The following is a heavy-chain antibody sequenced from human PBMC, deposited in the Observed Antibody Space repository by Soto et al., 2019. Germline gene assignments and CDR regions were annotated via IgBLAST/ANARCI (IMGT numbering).Heavy chain of an antibody. Sequence: QVRLQESGPGLVRPSETLSLTCTASGVSISSAGYYWSWIRDHPGKGLGWIGTTFYSASTYYNPSLKSATRISVYTSKNQFSLNLSSVTAADTAVYYCASPAMLRGVIAFDQWGPGIHVTVSS. J-gene: IGHJ4*02. V-gene: IGHV4-31*01. CDR2: TFYSAST. CDR3: ASPAMLRGVIAFDQ. CDR1: GVSISSAGYY. D-gene: IGHD3-10*01.